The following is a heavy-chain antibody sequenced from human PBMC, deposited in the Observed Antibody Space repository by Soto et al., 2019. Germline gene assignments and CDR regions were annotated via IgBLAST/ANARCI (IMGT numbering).Heavy chain of an antibody. D-gene: IGHD2-2*01. CDR3: TREPYCISTSCYDEYYYYGMDV. Sequence: PGGSLRLSCTASGFTFGDYAMSWFRQAPGKGLEWVGFIRSKAYGGTTEYAASVKGRFTISRDDSKSIAYLQMNSLKTEDTAVYYCTREPYCISTSCYDEYYYYGMDVWGQGTTVTVSS. CDR2: IRSKAYGGTT. CDR1: GFTFGDYA. J-gene: IGHJ6*02. V-gene: IGHV3-49*03.